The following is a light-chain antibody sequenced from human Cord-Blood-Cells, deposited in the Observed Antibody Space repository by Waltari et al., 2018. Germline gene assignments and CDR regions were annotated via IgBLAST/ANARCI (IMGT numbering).Light chain of an antibody. CDR1: QSISSY. J-gene: IGKJ4*01. CDR3: QQSYSTLSLT. Sequence: DIQMTQSPSSLSASVGDRVTITCRASQSISSYLNWYQQKPGKAPKHLVYAASSLQSGVPSRFSGSGSGTDFTLTISSLQPEDFATYYCQQSYSTLSLTFGGGTKVEIK. CDR2: AAS. V-gene: IGKV1-39*01.